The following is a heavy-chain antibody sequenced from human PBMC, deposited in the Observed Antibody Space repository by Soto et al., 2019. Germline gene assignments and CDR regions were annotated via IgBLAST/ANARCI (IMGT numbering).Heavy chain of an antibody. J-gene: IGHJ4*02. Sequence: QVQLVESGGGVVQPGRSLRLSCAASGFTFSSYGMHWVRQAPGKGLEWVAVISYDGSNKYYADSVKGRFTISRDNSKNTLYLQMNSLRAEDTAVYYCAKEDSRGFSWADYWGQGTLVTVSS. V-gene: IGHV3-30*18. CDR2: ISYDGSNK. D-gene: IGHD6-19*01. CDR1: GFTFSSYG. CDR3: AKEDSRGFSWADY.